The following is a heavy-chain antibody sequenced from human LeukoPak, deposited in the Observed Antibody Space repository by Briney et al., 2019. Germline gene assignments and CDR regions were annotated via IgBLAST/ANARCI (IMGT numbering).Heavy chain of an antibody. J-gene: IGHJ4*02. Sequence: TSETLSLTCTVSGDSIRSYFWSWIRQPPGKGLEWIGYIYYSGSTNYNPSLKSRVTISVDTSNNQFSLKLSSVTAADSAVYYCARVDPDSSSTLEVFDYWGQGTLVTVSS. D-gene: IGHD6-6*01. CDR1: GDSIRSYF. V-gene: IGHV4-59*01. CDR3: ARVDPDSSSTLEVFDY. CDR2: IYYSGST.